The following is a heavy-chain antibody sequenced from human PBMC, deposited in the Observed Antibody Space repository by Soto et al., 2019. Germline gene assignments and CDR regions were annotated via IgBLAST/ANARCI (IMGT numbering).Heavy chain of an antibody. CDR1: GYSFSTYW. CDR2: IDPSDSYT. Sequence: GESLKISCQGSGYSFSTYWITWVRQMPGKALEWMGRIDPSDSYTKYSPSFQGRVTISADKSISTAYLQWSSLKATDSAMYYCAASRDGDKTEDSRNPRYWDQGTLVTVSS. V-gene: IGHV5-10-1*01. CDR3: AASRDGDKTEDSRNPRY. J-gene: IGHJ4*02. D-gene: IGHD2-2*01.